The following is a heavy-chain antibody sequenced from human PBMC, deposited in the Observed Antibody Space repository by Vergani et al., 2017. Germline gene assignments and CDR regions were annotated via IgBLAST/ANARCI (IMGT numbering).Heavy chain of an antibody. Sequence: QVQLVQSGAEVKKPGASVKVSCKASGYTFTSYYMHWVRQAPGQGLEWMGIINPSGGSTSYAQKFQGRVTMTRDTSISTAYMELSRLRADDTAVYYCAREVLSVTTDAFDIWGQGTMVTVSS. CDR2: INPSGGST. V-gene: IGHV1-46*01. J-gene: IGHJ3*02. D-gene: IGHD4-17*01. CDR3: AREVLSVTTDAFDI. CDR1: GYTFTSYY.